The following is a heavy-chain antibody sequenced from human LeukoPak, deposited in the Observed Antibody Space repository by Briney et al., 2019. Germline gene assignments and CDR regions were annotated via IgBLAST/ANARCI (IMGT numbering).Heavy chain of an antibody. CDR3: ARSPVTTWFDP. CDR1: GGSISSYY. Sequence: PSETLSLTCTVSGGSISSYYWSWIRQPPGKGLEWIGFISDSGSTNYNPSLKSRVTISLDTSKNQFSLRLSSVTAADTAVYYCARSPVTTWFDPWGQGTLVTVSS. J-gene: IGHJ5*02. CDR2: ISDSGST. V-gene: IGHV4-59*01. D-gene: IGHD4-17*01.